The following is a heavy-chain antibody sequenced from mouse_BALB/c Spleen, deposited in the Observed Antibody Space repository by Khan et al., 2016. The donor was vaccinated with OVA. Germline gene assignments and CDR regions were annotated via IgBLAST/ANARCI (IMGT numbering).Heavy chain of an antibody. V-gene: IGHV3-2*02. CDR1: GYSITSDFA. J-gene: IGHJ4*01. CDR2: ISFSGST. D-gene: IGHD2-2*01. CDR3: IRSVYYAYTYAMDY. Sequence: EVQLQESGPGLVKPSQSLSLTCTVTGYSITSDFAWNWVRQFPGNKLEWMGYISFSGSTSYDPSLKSRLSTTRDTSKNQFFLQLNSVTTEDTATYYCIRSVYYAYTYAMDYWGQGISVTVSS.